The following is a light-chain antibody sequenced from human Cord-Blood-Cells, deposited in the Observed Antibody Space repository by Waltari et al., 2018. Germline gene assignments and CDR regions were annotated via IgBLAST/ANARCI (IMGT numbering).Light chain of an antibody. CDR1: QSISSY. CDR2: AAS. CDR3: QQSYSTPAVT. Sequence: DIQMTQSPSSLSASVAHRVTITRRASQSISSYFNWYQQKPGKAPKLLIYAASSLQSGVPSRFSGSGSGTDVTLTISSLQPEDFATYYCQQSYSTPAVTFGQGTRLEIK. V-gene: IGKV1-39*01. J-gene: IGKJ5*01.